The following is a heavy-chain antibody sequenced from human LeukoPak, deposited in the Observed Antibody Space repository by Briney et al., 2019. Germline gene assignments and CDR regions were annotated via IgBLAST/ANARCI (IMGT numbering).Heavy chain of an antibody. CDR3: AREVAVVGATGGGFDY. V-gene: IGHV3-53*01. J-gene: IGHJ4*02. CDR1: GFTVSSNY. CDR2: IYSGGST. Sequence: GGSLRLSCAASGFTVSSNYMSWVRQAPGKGLEWVSVIYSGGSTYYADSVKGRFTISRDTSKNTLDLQMNSLRAEDTAVYYCAREVAVVGATGGGFDYWGQGTLVTVSS. D-gene: IGHD1-26*01.